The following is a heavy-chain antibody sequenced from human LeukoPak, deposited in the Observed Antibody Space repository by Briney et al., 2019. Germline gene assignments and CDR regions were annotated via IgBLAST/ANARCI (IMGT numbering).Heavy chain of an antibody. CDR3: ARVRGWYPGAFDI. Sequence: PGGSLRLSCAASGFTFSSYAMSWVRQPPGKGLEWIGEINHSGSTNYNPSLKSRVTISVDTSKNQFSLKLSSVTAADTAVYYCARVRGWYPGAFDIWGQGTMVTVSS. V-gene: IGHV4-34*01. J-gene: IGHJ3*02. CDR2: INHSGST. D-gene: IGHD6-19*01. CDR1: GFTFSSYA.